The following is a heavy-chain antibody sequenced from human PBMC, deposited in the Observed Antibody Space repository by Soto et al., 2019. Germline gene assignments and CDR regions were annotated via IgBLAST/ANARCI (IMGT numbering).Heavy chain of an antibody. Sequence: SETLPHTCTVSGASINNNDYYWSWIRQTPRKGLEWIGYVYYSGTTDYIPSLKSRLSMSIDKPHNQFTLKLNSVTAADTATYYCSRMSYFYDKWYFDLWGRGTLFTV. CDR2: VYYSGTT. V-gene: IGHV4-30-4*01. CDR3: SRMSYFYDKWYFDL. J-gene: IGHJ2*01. D-gene: IGHD3-22*01. CDR1: GASINNNDYY.